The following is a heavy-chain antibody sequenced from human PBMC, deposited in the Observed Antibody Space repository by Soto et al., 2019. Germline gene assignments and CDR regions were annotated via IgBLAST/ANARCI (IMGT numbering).Heavy chain of an antibody. CDR1: GGSVSWYY. CDR3: ERYSSSWYYWFDP. Sequence: SETLSRTCAVYGGSVSWYYWSWIRQPPGKGLEWIGEINHSGSTNYNPSLKSRVTISVDTSKNQFSLKLSSVTAADTAVYYCERYSSSWYYWFDPWGQGTLVTVSS. CDR2: INHSGST. D-gene: IGHD6-13*01. V-gene: IGHV4-34*01. J-gene: IGHJ5*02.